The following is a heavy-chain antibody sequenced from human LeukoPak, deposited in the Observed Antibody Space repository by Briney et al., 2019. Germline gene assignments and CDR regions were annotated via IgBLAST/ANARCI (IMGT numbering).Heavy chain of an antibody. Sequence: SETLSLTCAVSGYSISSGYYWGWIRQPPGKGLERIGSIYHSGSTYYNPSLKSRVTISVDTSKNQFSLKLSSVTAADTAVYYCARLTTPFDYWGQGTLVTVSS. CDR1: GYSISSGYY. CDR3: ARLTTPFDY. CDR2: IYHSGST. D-gene: IGHD4/OR15-4a*01. J-gene: IGHJ4*02. V-gene: IGHV4-38-2*01.